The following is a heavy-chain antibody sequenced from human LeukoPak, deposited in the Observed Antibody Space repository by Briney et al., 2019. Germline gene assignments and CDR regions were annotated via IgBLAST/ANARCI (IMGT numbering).Heavy chain of an antibody. CDR2: MNPNSGNT. J-gene: IGHJ4*02. Sequence: ASVKVSCRASGYTFTSYDINWVRQATGQGLEWMGWMNPNSGNTGYAQKLQGRVTMTRNTSISTAYMELSSLRSEDTAVYYCARETSNYYGSGSYYCLDYWGQGTLVTVSS. V-gene: IGHV1-8*01. D-gene: IGHD3-10*01. CDR1: GYTFTSYD. CDR3: ARETSNYYGSGSYYCLDY.